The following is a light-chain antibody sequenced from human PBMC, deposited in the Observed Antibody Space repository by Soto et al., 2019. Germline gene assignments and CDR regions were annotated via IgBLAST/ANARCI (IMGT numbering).Light chain of an antibody. CDR2: GAT. CDR3: QKYNIWPWT. J-gene: IGKJ1*01. CDR1: QSVSNN. V-gene: IGKV3-15*01. Sequence: EIVMTQSPATLSVSPGERATLSCRASQSVSNNLAWYQQKPGQAPRTLIYGATTRATGTPARISGSGSGTDFTLTISSLQSEVFAVYYCQKYNIWPWTFGQGTQVDSK.